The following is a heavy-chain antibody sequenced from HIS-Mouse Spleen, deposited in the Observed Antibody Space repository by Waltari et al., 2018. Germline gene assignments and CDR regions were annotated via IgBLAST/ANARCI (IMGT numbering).Heavy chain of an antibody. V-gene: IGHV3-30*18. Sequence: QVQLVDSGGGVVQPGRSLRPPCAASGFTFSTYGMHWVRQDPGKGLEWVAVISYDGSNKYYADSVKGRFTISRDNSKNTLYLQMNSLRAEDTAVYYCAKASSGWLDYWGQGTLVTVSS. CDR1: GFTFSTYG. CDR3: AKASSGWLDY. J-gene: IGHJ4*02. D-gene: IGHD6-19*01. CDR2: ISYDGSNK.